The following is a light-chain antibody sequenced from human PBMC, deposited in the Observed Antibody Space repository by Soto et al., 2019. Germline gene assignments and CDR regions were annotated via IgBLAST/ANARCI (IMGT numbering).Light chain of an antibody. CDR1: QFIASW. CDR3: QQANSLPFT. J-gene: IGKJ3*01. V-gene: IGKV1-12*01. Sequence: DIQMTQSPSSVSASVGDRLTITCRASQFIASWVAWYQQRPGKAPKLLISAASSLQGGVPSRVSGSGSGTDFTLTISGLQAEDFATYYCQQANSLPFTFGPGTKVDI. CDR2: AAS.